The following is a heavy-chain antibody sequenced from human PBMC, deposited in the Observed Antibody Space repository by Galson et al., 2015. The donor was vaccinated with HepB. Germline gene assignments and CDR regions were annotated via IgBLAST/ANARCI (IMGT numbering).Heavy chain of an antibody. CDR1: GFTFSSYS. CDR2: ISGSSNTI. CDR3: TRVYSSGWTPDY. Sequence: SLRLSCAASGFTFSSYSLNWVRQAPGKGLEWVSYISGSSNTIYYADSVKGRFTISRDNAKNAVYLQMNSLRAEDTAVYYCTRVYSSGWTPDYWGQGTLVTASS. D-gene: IGHD6-19*01. V-gene: IGHV3-48*01. J-gene: IGHJ4*02.